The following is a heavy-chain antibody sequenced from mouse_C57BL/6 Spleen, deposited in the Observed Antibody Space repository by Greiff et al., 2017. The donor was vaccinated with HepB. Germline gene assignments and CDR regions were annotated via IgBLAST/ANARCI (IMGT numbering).Heavy chain of an antibody. CDR3: TIDGTDV. V-gene: IGHV14-4*01. D-gene: IGHD2-1*01. CDR2: IDPENGDT. J-gene: IGHJ1*03. CDR1: GFNIKDDY. Sequence: EVQLQQPGAELVRPGASVKLSCTASGFNIKDDYMHWVKQRPEQGLEWIGWIDPENGDTEYASKFQGKATITADTSSNTAYLQLSSLTSEDTAVYYCTIDGTDVWGTGTTVTVSS.